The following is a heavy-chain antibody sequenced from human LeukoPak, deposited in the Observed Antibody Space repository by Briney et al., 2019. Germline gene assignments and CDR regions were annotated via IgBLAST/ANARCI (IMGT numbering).Heavy chain of an antibody. V-gene: IGHV1-3*01. CDR1: GYTFTSYA. CDR2: INAGNGNT. J-gene: IGHJ4*02. Sequence: ASVKVSCKASGYTFTSYAMHWVRQAPGQRLEWMGWINAGNGNTKYSQKFQGRVTITGDTSASTAYMELSSLRSEDTAVYYCARGVLGLLWFGELPDYWGQGTLVTVSS. D-gene: IGHD3-10*01. CDR3: ARGVLGLLWFGELPDY.